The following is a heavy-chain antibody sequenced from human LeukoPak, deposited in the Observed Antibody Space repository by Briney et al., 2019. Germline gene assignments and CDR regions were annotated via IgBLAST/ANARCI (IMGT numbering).Heavy chain of an antibody. CDR1: GYTFTGYY. D-gene: IGHD2-2*02. CDR2: INPNCGGT. Sequence: GASVKVSCKASGYTFTGYYMHWVRQAPGQGLEWMGWINPNCGGTNYAQKFQGRVTMTRDTSISTAYMELSRLRSDDTAVYYCARGRVYCSSTSCYSRDAFDIWGQGTMVTVSS. J-gene: IGHJ3*02. CDR3: ARGRVYCSSTSCYSRDAFDI. V-gene: IGHV1-2*02.